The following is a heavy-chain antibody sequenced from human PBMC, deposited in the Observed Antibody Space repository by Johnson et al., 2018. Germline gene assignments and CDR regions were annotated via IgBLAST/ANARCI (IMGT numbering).Heavy chain of an antibody. V-gene: IGHV4-59*02. CDR2: VFYSDIT. CDR1: GAPVTNYY. J-gene: IGHJ4*02. Sequence: QVQLVESGPGLVKPSETLSLTCTVSGAPVTNYYWNWIRQPPGKGLEWIGNVFYSDITNYNPSLKGRVTISTDASKNQFSLRLGSVTPADTAVYYCARGNSTSWTGTLILSCWGQGALVTVSS. D-gene: IGHD2-2*01. CDR3: ARGNSTSWTGTLILSC.